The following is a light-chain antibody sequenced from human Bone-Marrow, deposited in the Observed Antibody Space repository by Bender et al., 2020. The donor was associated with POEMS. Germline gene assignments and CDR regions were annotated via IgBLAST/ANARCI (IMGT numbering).Light chain of an antibody. V-gene: IGLV1-44*01. Sequence: QSVLIKPPSASGTPGQRVTISCSGSSSKFGSYPVNWYQQLPGAAPKLVIFNNSQRPSGVPDRFSGSNSGTSASLAISGLLSDDEADFYCATWDDSLNGWVFGGGTKLTVL. CDR1: SSKFGSYP. CDR3: ATWDDSLNGWV. J-gene: IGLJ3*02. CDR2: NNS.